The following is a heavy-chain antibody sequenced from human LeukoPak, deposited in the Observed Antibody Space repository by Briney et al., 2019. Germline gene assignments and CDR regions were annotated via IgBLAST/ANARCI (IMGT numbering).Heavy chain of an antibody. CDR2: INPNSGGT. J-gene: IGHJ4*02. Sequence: ASVKVSCKASGYTFTGYYMHWVRQAPGQGLEWMGWINPNSGGTNYAQKFQGRVTMTRDTSISTAYMELSRLRSDDTAVYYCAREDLAAAGYDCWGQGTLVTVSS. CDR1: GYTFTGYY. V-gene: IGHV1-2*02. D-gene: IGHD6-13*01. CDR3: AREDLAAAGYDC.